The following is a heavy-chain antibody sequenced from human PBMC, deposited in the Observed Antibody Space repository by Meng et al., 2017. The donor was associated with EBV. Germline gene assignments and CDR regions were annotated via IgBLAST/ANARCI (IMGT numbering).Heavy chain of an antibody. CDR1: GGSFSGYY. V-gene: IGHV4-34*01. D-gene: IGHD5-24*01. CDR3: ARGRWLQPGSYFDY. CDR2: INHSGST. J-gene: IGHJ4*02. Sequence: QLQQWGAGLFKPSETLSLTCAVYGGSFSGYYWSWIRQPPGKGLEWIGEINHSGSTNYNPSLKSRVTISVDTSKNQFSLKLSSVTAADTAVYYCARGRWLQPGSYFDYWGQGTLVTVSS.